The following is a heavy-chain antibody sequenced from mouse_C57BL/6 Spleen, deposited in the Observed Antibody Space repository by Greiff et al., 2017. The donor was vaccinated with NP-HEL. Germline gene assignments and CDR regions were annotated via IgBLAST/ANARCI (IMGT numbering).Heavy chain of an antibody. D-gene: IGHD1-1*01. CDR3: DRYGSSYDFDY. CDR2: ISTYYGDA. J-gene: IGHJ2*01. Sequence: QVQLQQSGPELVRPGVSVKISCKGSGYTFTDYAMHWLKQSHAKSLEWIGVISTYYGDASYNQKFKEKATMTVDKSYHTAYMELARLTSEDSAVYYCDRYGSSYDFDYWGQGTTLTVSS. V-gene: IGHV1-67*01. CDR1: GYTFTDYA.